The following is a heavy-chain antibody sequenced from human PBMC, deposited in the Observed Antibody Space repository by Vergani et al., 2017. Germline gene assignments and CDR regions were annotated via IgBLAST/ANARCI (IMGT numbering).Heavy chain of an antibody. Sequence: QVQLVQSGAEVKKPGSSVKVSCKASGGTFSSYAISWVRQAPGQGLEWMGGIIPIFGTANYAQKLQGRVTMTTDTSTSTAYMELRSLRSDDTAVYYCAGAWGYYFAYWGQGTLVTVSS. CDR1: GGTFSSYA. CDR3: AGAWGYYFAY. CDR2: IIPIFGTA. D-gene: IGHD3-16*01. V-gene: IGHV1-69*05. J-gene: IGHJ4*02.